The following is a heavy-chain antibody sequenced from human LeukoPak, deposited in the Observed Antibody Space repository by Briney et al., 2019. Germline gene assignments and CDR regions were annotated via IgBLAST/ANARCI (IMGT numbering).Heavy chain of an antibody. CDR2: INNSGTT. CDR1: GGSFTSYY. D-gene: IGHD6-25*01. Sequence: SETLSLTCAVYGGSFTSYYWSWIRQPPGKGLEWIAEINNSGTTNYNPSPKGRVTISVDTSKNQVSLKLSSVTAADTAVYYCASSRGYTSGLWYYYMEVWGKGTTVTVSS. V-gene: IGHV4-34*01. CDR3: ASSRGYTSGLWYYYMEV. J-gene: IGHJ6*03.